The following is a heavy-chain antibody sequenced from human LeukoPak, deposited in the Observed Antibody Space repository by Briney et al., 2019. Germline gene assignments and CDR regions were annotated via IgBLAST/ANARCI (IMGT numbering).Heavy chain of an antibody. Sequence: GGSLRLSCAASGFTFSSYAMHWVRQAPGKGLEWVAVISYDGSNKYYADSVKGRFTISRDNSKNTLYLQMNSLRAEDTAVYYCARSPSGVAVAGTFDYWGQGTLVTVSS. J-gene: IGHJ4*02. CDR1: GFTFSSYA. D-gene: IGHD6-19*01. CDR2: ISYDGSNK. CDR3: ARSPSGVAVAGTFDY. V-gene: IGHV3-30-3*01.